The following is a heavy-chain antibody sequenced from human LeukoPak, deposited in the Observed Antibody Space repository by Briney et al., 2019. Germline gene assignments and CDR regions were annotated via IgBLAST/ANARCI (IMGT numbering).Heavy chain of an antibody. CDR2: ISSSSSYI. CDR3: ARETGVYYGAFDL. J-gene: IGHJ3*01. CDR1: GFTFSSYS. Sequence: PGGSLRLSCAASGFTFSSYSMNWVRQAPGKGLEWVSSISSSSSYIYYADSVKGRFTISRDNAKNSLYLQMNSLRAEDTAVYYCARETGVYYGAFDLWGQGTMVTVSS. V-gene: IGHV3-21*01. D-gene: IGHD3-22*01.